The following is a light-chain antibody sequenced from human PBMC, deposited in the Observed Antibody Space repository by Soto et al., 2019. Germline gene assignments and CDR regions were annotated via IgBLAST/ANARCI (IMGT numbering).Light chain of an antibody. CDR1: SGTIASNY. J-gene: IGLJ2*01. V-gene: IGLV6-57*04. Sequence: NFMLTQPHSVSESPGKTVTISCTLSSGTIASNYVQWYQQRPGSAPTTVIYEDNQRPSGVPDRFSGSTDGSSNSASLTISGLQTEDEADYYCQSYDSSTVVFGGGTKLTVL. CDR3: QSYDSSTVV. CDR2: EDN.